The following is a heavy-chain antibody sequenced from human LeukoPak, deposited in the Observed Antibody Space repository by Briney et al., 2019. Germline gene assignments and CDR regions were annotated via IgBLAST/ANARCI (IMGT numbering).Heavy chain of an antibody. CDR1: GGSIRSGSYY. J-gene: IGHJ3*02. CDR3: ARATMIVVIDAFDI. D-gene: IGHD3-22*01. Sequence: KASETLSLTCTVSGGSIRSGSYYWSWIRQPAGKGLEWIGRFYTSGRTNYNPSLKSRVTISVDTSKNQFSLKLSSVTAADTAVYYCARATMIVVIDAFDIWGQGTMVTVSS. V-gene: IGHV4-61*02. CDR2: FYTSGRT.